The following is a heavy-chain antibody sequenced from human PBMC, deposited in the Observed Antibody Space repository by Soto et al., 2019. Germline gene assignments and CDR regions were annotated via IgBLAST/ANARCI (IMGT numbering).Heavy chain of an antibody. CDR3: ARLKGDFWSGYYIYGMDV. CDR2: IYYSGST. D-gene: IGHD3-3*01. J-gene: IGHJ6*02. Sequence: SETLSLTCTVSGGSISSSSYYWGWIRQPPGKGLEWIGSIYYSGSTYYNPSLRSRVTISVDTSKKQFSLKLSSVTAADTAVYYCARLKGDFWSGYYIYGMDVWGQGTTVT. V-gene: IGHV4-39*01. CDR1: GGSISSSSYY.